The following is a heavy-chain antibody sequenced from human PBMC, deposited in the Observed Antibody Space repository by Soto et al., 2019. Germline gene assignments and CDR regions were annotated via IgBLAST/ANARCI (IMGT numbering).Heavy chain of an antibody. Sequence: QITLKESGPTLVKPTQTLTLTYTFSGFSFSTTGVGVGWIRQPPGKALEWLALIYWDDDKRYSPSLKSRLTITKDTSKNQVVLTMTNMDPVDTATYYCAHRQAQGIGLAGTFDSWGQGTLLTVSS. CDR2: IYWDDDK. CDR3: AHRQAQGIGLAGTFDS. CDR1: GFSFSTTGVG. J-gene: IGHJ4*02. D-gene: IGHD6-19*01. V-gene: IGHV2-5*02.